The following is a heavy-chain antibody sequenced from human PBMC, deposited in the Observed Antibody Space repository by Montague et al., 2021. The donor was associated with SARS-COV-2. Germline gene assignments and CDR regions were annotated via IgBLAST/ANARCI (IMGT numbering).Heavy chain of an antibody. J-gene: IGHJ6*02. D-gene: IGHD6-19*01. CDR3: ARPGWAPFHYAMDV. V-gene: IGHV4-61*01. CDR2: INYSGST. Sequence: SETLSLTCTVSGGSVSSGSYYWSWIRQPPGKRLEWIGYINYSGSTNYNPSLKSRVTISVDMSRNQFSLKLRSVTAADTAIYYCARPGWAPFHYAMDVWGQGTTVTVSS. CDR1: GGSVSSGSYY.